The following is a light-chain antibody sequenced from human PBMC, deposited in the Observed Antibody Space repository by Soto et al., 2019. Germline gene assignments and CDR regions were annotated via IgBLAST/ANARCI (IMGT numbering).Light chain of an antibody. CDR1: QGIRSA. Sequence: AIQLTQSPSSLSASVGDRVTITCRASQGIRSALAWYQQKPGEAPKLLIYDASSLESGVSSRFSGSGSGTDFTLTISSLQPEDFATYFCQQFYSYPLTFGGGTKVEI. CDR2: DAS. CDR3: QQFYSYPLT. J-gene: IGKJ4*01. V-gene: IGKV1-13*02.